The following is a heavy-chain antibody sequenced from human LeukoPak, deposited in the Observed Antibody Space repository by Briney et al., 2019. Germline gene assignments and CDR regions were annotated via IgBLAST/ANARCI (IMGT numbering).Heavy chain of an antibody. CDR1: GYTLTELS. J-gene: IGHJ6*02. D-gene: IGHD6-13*01. V-gene: IGHV1-24*01. CDR2: FDPEDGET. Sequence: GASVKVSCKVSGYTLTELSMHWVRQAPGKGLEWMGGFDPEDGETIYAQKFQGRVTMTRDTSTSTVYTGLSSLRSEDTAVYYCARTGYSSSWYGYYYYGMDVWGQGTTVTVSS. CDR3: ARTGYSSSWYGYYYYGMDV.